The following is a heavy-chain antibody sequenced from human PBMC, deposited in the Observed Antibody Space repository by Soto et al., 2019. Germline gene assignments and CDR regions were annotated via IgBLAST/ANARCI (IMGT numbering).Heavy chain of an antibody. Sequence: QVQLVQSGAEVKKPGASVKVSCKASGYTFTSYYIHWVRQAPGQGLEWIGIINPSGGSTSYAQKFQGRVTMTRDTSTSTVYMELSSLRSEDTAVYYCARGSVAGRRFDYWGQGTLVTVSS. CDR3: ARGSVAGRRFDY. D-gene: IGHD6-19*01. CDR1: GYTFTSYY. V-gene: IGHV1-46*01. CDR2: INPSGGST. J-gene: IGHJ4*02.